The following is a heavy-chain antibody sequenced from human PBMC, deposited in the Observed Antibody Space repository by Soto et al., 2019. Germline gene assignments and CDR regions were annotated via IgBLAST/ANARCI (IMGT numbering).Heavy chain of an antibody. D-gene: IGHD3-10*01. V-gene: IGHV4-31*03. CDR3: AKYGSGSYYNFKISWFDP. CDR1: GGSMSSGGYY. J-gene: IGHJ5*02. CDR2: IYYSGST. Sequence: SETLSLTCTVSGGSMSSGGYYWSWIRQHPGKGLEWIGYIYYSGSTYYNPSLKSRVTISVDTSKNQFSLKLSSVTAADTAVYYCAKYGSGSYYNFKISWFDPWGEGTLVTVSS.